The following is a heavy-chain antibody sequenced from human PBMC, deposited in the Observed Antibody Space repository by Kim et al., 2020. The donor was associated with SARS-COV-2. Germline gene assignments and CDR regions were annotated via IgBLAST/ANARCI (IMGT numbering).Heavy chain of an antibody. CDR3: AREGIAAAGREFDY. V-gene: IGHV3-33*01. D-gene: IGHD6-13*01. Sequence: YSDSVKGRFTISRDNSKNTLYLQMNSLRAEDTAVYYCAREGIAAAGREFDYWGQGTLVTVSS. J-gene: IGHJ4*02.